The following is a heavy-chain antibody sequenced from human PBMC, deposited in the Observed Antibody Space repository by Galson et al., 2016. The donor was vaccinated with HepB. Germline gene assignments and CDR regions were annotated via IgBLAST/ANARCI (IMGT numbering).Heavy chain of an antibody. CDR2: ILYDGSDK. CDR1: GFTFRNYG. V-gene: IGHV3-30*18. CDR3: AKDRDMRWGIIGTEGIDH. Sequence: SLRLSCAASGFTFRNYGMHWLRQAPGKGPEWVALILYDGSDKDYRDSVRGRFTISRDNSENTLYLQMNSLRPEDTAMYYCAKDRDMRWGIIGTEGIDHWGQGSLVTVSS. J-gene: IGHJ5*02. D-gene: IGHD1/OR15-1a*01.